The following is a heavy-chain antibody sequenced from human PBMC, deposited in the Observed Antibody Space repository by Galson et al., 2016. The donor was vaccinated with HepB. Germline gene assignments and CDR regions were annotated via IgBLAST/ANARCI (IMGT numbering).Heavy chain of an antibody. CDR3: GTSYNAPWATDY. CDR2: ITFSGGTT. CDR1: DFLLSDHN. Sequence: SLRLSCAASDFLLSDHNINWVRQAPGKGLEWISHITFSGGTTYYADSVRGRFTVSRDNAKNSLYLEMNTLRVEDSAVYYCGTSYNAPWATDYWGQGTLVTVSS. V-gene: IGHV3-48*03. D-gene: IGHD2-2*01. J-gene: IGHJ4*02.